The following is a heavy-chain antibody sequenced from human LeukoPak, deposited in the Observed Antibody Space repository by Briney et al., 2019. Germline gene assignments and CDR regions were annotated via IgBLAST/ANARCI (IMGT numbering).Heavy chain of an antibody. D-gene: IGHD3-22*01. CDR1: GFTFSNYG. Sequence: GGSLRLSCAASGFTFSNYGMHWVRQAPGKGLEWVAVIWYDGSNKYYADSVKGRFTISRDNSKNTVYLQMNSLGAEDTALYYCARWYYYDSSGCPDYWGQGALVTVSS. CDR2: IWYDGSNK. J-gene: IGHJ4*02. V-gene: IGHV3-33*01. CDR3: ARWYYYDSSGCPDY.